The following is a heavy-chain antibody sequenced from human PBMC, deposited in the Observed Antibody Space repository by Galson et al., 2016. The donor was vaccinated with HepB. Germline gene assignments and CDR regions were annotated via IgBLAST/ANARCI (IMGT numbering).Heavy chain of an antibody. V-gene: IGHV3-23*01. J-gene: IGHJ3*01. D-gene: IGHD5-12*01. CDR2: ISMSGNSR. CDR3: ARVTSFIRDIGTLDL. Sequence: SLRLSCAGSGFTFSRYGMTWVRQAPGKGLEDVSSISMSGNSRDYAESVKGRFTISRDNSRSMLFLQMNSLKTEDTAVYHCARVTSFIRDIGTLDLWGHGTLVTVSS. CDR1: GFTFSRYG.